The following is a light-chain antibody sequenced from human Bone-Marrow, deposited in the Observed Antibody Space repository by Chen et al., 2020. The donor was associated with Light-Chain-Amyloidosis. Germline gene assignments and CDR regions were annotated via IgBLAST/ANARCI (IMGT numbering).Light chain of an antibody. V-gene: IGLV2-14*01. CDR2: EVT. CDR3: SSYTITNTLV. J-gene: IGLJ1*01. Sequence: SALTQPASVSGSPGQSITISCTGTSSDVGGDNHVSWYQQHPDKAPKLMLYEVTNRPSWVPDRFSCSKSDNTASLTISGLQTEDEANYFCSSYTITNTLVFGSGTRLTVL. CDR1: SSDVGGDNH.